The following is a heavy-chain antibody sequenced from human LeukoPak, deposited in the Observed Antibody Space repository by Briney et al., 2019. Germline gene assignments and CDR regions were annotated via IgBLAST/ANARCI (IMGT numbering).Heavy chain of an antibody. CDR2: INPSGGST. V-gene: IGHV1-46*01. D-gene: IGHD3-3*01. Sequence: GASVKVSCKASGYTFTGYYMHWVRQAPGQGLEWMGIINPSGGSTSYAQKFQGRVTMTRDTSTSTVYMELSSLRSEDTAVYYCARSSGNGGFDYWGQGTLVTVSS. CDR1: GYTFTGYY. CDR3: ARSSGNGGFDY. J-gene: IGHJ4*02.